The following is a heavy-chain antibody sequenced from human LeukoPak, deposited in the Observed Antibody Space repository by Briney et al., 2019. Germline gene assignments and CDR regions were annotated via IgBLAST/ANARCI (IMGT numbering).Heavy chain of an antibody. CDR2: INHSGST. CDR3: ARGTRIAARWFDP. Sequence: PSETLSLTCAVYGGSFSGYYWSWIRQPPGKGLEWLGEINHSGSTNYNPSLKSRVSISLDTSKNQFSLKLSSVTAADTAVYYCARGTRIAARWFDPWGQGTLVTVSS. V-gene: IGHV4-34*01. D-gene: IGHD6-25*01. J-gene: IGHJ5*02. CDR1: GGSFSGYY.